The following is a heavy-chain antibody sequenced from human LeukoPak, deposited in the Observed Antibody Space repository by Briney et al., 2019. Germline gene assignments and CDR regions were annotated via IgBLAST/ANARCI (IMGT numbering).Heavy chain of an antibody. J-gene: IGHJ4*02. CDR1: GFTFSSYS. CDR3: ARDLDPKGSGSYYFDY. Sequence: GGSLRLSCAASGFTFSSYSMNWVRQAPGKGLEWVSSISSSSSYIYYADSVKGRFTISRDNAKNSLYLQMNSLRAEDTAVYYCARDLDPKGSGSYYFDYWGQGTLVTVSS. V-gene: IGHV3-21*01. CDR2: ISSSSSYI. D-gene: IGHD3-10*01.